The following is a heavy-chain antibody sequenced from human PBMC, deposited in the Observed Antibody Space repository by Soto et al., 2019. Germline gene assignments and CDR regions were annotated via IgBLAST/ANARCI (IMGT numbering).Heavy chain of an antibody. J-gene: IGHJ4*02. CDR2: ISAGGSDT. CDR3: ASVPIWCGSSSCYTEGFDS. CDR1: GFVFSDYA. Sequence: GSLRLSCVASGFVFSDYAMSWVRQAPGKGLEWVSAISAGGSDTYYADSVKGRFTVSRVNSESTLYLQMNTLRAEDTAIYYCASVPIWCGSSSCYTEGFDSWGQGTLVTVSS. D-gene: IGHD2-2*01. V-gene: IGHV3-23*01.